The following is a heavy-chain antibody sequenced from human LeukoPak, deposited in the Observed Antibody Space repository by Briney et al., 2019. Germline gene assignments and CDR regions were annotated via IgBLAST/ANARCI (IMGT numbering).Heavy chain of an antibody. Sequence: SETLSLTCAVYGGSFSGYYWSWIRQPPGKGLEWIGEINHSGSTYYNPSLKSRVTISVDTSKNQFSLKLSSVTAADTAVYYCARGVYIAAAQYAYWGQGTLVTVSS. V-gene: IGHV4-34*01. D-gene: IGHD6-13*01. CDR3: ARGVYIAAAQYAY. J-gene: IGHJ4*02. CDR1: GGSFSGYY. CDR2: INHSGST.